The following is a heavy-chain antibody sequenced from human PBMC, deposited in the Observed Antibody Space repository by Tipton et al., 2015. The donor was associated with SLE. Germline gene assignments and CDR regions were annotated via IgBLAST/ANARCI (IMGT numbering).Heavy chain of an antibody. V-gene: IGHV3-9*01. Sequence: SLRLSCVASGFNFNDYAMYWVRQVPGKGLEWVSGISWNSVSMGYADSVKGRFTISRDNAKKSLYLQMNSLRADDTALYYCARDLIAATGLAYWGQGTLVTVSS. CDR2: ISWNSVSM. J-gene: IGHJ4*02. CDR1: GFNFNDYA. CDR3: ARDLIAATGLAY. D-gene: IGHD6-13*01.